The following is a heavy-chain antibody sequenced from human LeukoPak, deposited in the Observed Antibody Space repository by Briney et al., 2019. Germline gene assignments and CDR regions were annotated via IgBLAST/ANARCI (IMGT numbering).Heavy chain of an antibody. CDR2: ISSSGSIM. J-gene: IGHJ4*02. D-gene: IGHD6-6*01. Sequence: PGGSLRLSCAASGFSFSSYEMNWVRQAPGKGLEWVSYISSSGSIMYSADSVKGRFTISRDYAKNSLYLQMNSLRAEDTAIYYCSGQYSSSSVVDYWGQGTLVTVSS. CDR3: SGQYSSSSVVDY. V-gene: IGHV3-48*03. CDR1: GFSFSSYE.